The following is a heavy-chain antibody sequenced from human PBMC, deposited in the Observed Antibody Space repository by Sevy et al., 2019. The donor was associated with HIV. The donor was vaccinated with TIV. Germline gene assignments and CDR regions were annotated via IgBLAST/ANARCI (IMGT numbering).Heavy chain of an antibody. Sequence: KASETLSLTCTASGGSLISPTFYWGWVRQPPGERLEWIAAMHYGGNTYYNPSLKGRLAMSVDTSKNQFSLNLTSVTAADAAVYHCVRDHHLRGRHWFDSWGQGALVTVSS. CDR1: GGSLISPTFY. CDR2: MHYGGNT. V-gene: IGHV4-39*02. CDR3: VRDHHLRGRHWFDS. J-gene: IGHJ5*01. D-gene: IGHD3-16*01.